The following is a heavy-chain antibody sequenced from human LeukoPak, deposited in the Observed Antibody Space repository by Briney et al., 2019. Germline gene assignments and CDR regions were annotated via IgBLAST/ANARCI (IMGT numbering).Heavy chain of an antibody. CDR3: ARGAAGTTPDYYYFGLDV. Sequence: GESLKISCKGSGYRFTDYWIGWVRQLPGKGLEWMGIIYPGGSDTRYSPSFQGQVTISADKSINTAHLQWSSLKASDTAMYSCARGAAGTTPDYYYFGLDVWGQGTTVRVSS. J-gene: IGHJ6*02. V-gene: IGHV5-51*01. CDR1: GYRFTDYW. D-gene: IGHD1-7*01. CDR2: IYPGGSDT.